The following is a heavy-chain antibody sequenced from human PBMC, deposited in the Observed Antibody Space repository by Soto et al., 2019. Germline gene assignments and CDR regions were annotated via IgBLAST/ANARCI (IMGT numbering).Heavy chain of an antibody. CDR2: INPSGGST. CDR3: ARDRGSSWYYRDAFDI. J-gene: IGHJ3*02. CDR1: GGSFNTYA. V-gene: IGHV1-46*02. Sequence: ASVKVSCKASGGSFNTYAISWVRQAPGQGLEWMGIINPSGGSTSYAQKFQGRVTMTRDTSTSTVYMELSSLRSEDTAVYYCARDRGSSWYYRDAFDIWGQGTMVTVSS. D-gene: IGHD6-13*01.